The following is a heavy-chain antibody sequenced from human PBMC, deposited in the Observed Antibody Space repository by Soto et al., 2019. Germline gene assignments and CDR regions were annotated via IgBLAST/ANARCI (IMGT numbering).Heavy chain of an antibody. CDR3: ARDTGGIVVVPALDV. D-gene: IGHD2-2*01. J-gene: IGHJ6*04. Sequence: GGSLRLSCAASGFTFSSYGMHWVRQAPGKGLEWVAVIWYDGSNKYYADSVKGRFTIPRDNSKNTLYLQMNSLRAEDTAVYYCARDTGGIVVVPALDVWGKGTTVTVSS. V-gene: IGHV3-33*01. CDR1: GFTFSSYG. CDR2: IWYDGSNK.